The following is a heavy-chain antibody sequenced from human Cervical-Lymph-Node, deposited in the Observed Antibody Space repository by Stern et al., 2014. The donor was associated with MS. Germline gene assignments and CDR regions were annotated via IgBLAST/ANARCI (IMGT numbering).Heavy chain of an antibody. V-gene: IGHV1-69*01. CDR1: GGTISNYI. CDR2: IIPMFGIA. CDR3: ARATSDYIWGTYRFLDS. Sequence: VQLEESGAEVKKPGSSVKVSCKASGGTISNYIIGWVRQAPGQGLEWKGGIIPMFGIANYAEKFQDRVTITADESTSTAYMDLSSLRSEDTAVYYCARATSDYIWGTYRFLDSWGQGTLVIVSS. D-gene: IGHD3-16*02. J-gene: IGHJ4*02.